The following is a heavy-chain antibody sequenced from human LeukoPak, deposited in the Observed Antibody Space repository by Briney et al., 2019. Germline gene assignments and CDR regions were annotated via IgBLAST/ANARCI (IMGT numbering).Heavy chain of an antibody. J-gene: IGHJ4*02. CDR3: ARDYYDSSGYMDY. V-gene: IGHV4-38-2*02. CDR2: IYHSGST. Sequence: SETLSLTRTVSGYSISSGYYWGWIRQPPGKGLEWIGSIYHSGSTYYNPSLKSRVTISVDTSKNQFSLKLSSVTAADTAVYYCARDYYDSSGYMDYWGQGTLVTVSS. D-gene: IGHD3-22*01. CDR1: GYSISSGYY.